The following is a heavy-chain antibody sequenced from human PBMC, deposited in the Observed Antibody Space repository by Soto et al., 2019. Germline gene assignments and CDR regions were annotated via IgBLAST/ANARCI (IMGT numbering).Heavy chain of an antibody. CDR2: MNPNSGNT. D-gene: IGHD2-2*01. V-gene: IGHV1-8*01. CDR3: AREGGVCSSTSCSNWFDP. Sequence: GASVKVSCKASGYTFTSYDINWVRQATGQGLEWMGWMNPNSGNTGYAQKFQGRVTMTRNTSISTAYMELSSLRSEDTAVYYCAREGGVCSSTSCSNWFDPWGQGTLVTVSS. J-gene: IGHJ5*02. CDR1: GYTFTSYD.